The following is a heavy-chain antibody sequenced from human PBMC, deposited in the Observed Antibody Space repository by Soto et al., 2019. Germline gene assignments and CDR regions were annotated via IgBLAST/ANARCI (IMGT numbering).Heavy chain of an antibody. CDR3: ARDPGAVAGPIGITPIYGMDV. CDR2: IYSGGST. Sequence: EVQLVESGGGLVQPGGSLRLSCAASGFTVSSNFMYWVRQPPGKGLEWVSLIYSGGSTYYADSVKGRFTISRHNSKNTLYLQMNSLRAEDTALYYCARDPGAVAGPIGITPIYGMDVWGQGTTVTVSS. CDR1: GFTVSSNF. V-gene: IGHV3-53*04. D-gene: IGHD6-19*01. J-gene: IGHJ6*02.